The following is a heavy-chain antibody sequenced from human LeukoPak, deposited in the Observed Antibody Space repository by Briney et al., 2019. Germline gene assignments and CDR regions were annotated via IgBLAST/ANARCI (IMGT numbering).Heavy chain of an antibody. CDR2: ISSSGSTI. Sequence: PGGSLRLSCAASGFTFSSYEMNWVRQAPGKGLEWVSYISSSGSTIYYVDSVKGRFTISRDNAKNSLYLQMNSLRAEDTAVYYCARGEMVRGRDYFDYWGQGTLVTVSS. CDR3: ARGEMVRGRDYFDY. CDR1: GFTFSSYE. V-gene: IGHV3-48*03. J-gene: IGHJ4*02. D-gene: IGHD3-10*01.